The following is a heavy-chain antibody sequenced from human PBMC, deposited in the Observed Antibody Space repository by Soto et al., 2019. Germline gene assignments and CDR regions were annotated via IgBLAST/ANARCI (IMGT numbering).Heavy chain of an antibody. CDR2: IYYSGST. Sequence: SETLSLTCTVSGGSISSSSYYWGWIRQPPGKGLEWIGSIYYSGSTYYNPSLKSRVTISVDKSKNQFSLKLSSVTAADTAVYYCARGPVHYYYMDVWGKGTTVTVSS. CDR1: GGSISSSSYY. D-gene: IGHD2-8*01. J-gene: IGHJ6*03. V-gene: IGHV4-39*07. CDR3: ARGPVHYYYMDV.